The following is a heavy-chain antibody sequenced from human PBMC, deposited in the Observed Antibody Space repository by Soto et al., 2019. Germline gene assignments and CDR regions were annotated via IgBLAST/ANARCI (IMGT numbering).Heavy chain of an antibody. CDR3: ARCIAAAATGVLAYYYYGMDV. Sequence: KASETLSLTCAVSGYSISSGYYWGWIRQPPGKGLEWIGSIYHSGSTYYNPSLKSRVTISVDTSKNQFSLKLSSVTAADTAVYYCARCIAAAATGVLAYYYYGMDVWGQGTTVTVSS. CDR2: IYHSGST. J-gene: IGHJ6*02. CDR1: GYSISSGYY. D-gene: IGHD6-13*01. V-gene: IGHV4-38-2*01.